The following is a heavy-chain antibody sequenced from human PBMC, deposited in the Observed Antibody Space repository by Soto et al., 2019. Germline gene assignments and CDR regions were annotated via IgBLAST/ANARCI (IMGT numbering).Heavy chain of an antibody. V-gene: IGHV4-39*01. CDR1: GGSISSSSYY. CDR3: ARRPITMVRGQAFDY. CDR2: IYYSGST. D-gene: IGHD3-10*01. Sequence: QLQLQESGPGLVKPSETLSLTCTVSGGSISSSSYYWGWIRQPPGKGLEWIGSIYYSGSTYYNPSLKSRVTISVDTSKHQFSLKLSSVTAADTAVYYCARRPITMVRGQAFDYWGQGTLVTVSS. J-gene: IGHJ4*02.